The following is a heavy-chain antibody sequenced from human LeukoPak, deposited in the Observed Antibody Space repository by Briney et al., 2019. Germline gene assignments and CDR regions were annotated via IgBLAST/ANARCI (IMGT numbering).Heavy chain of an antibody. CDR3: ARRYYYGSGSPNWFDP. J-gene: IGHJ5*02. V-gene: IGHV3-66*01. CDR2: IYSGGST. Sequence: GGSLRLSCAASGFTVSSNYMSWVRQAPGKGLEWVSVIYSGGSTYYADSVKGRFTISRDNSKNTLYLQMNSLRAEDTAVYYCARRYYYGSGSPNWFDPWGQGTLVTVSS. D-gene: IGHD3-10*01. CDR1: GFTVSSNY.